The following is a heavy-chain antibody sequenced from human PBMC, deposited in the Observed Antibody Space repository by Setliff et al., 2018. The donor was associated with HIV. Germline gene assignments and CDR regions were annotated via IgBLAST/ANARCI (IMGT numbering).Heavy chain of an antibody. V-gene: IGHV1-69*13. D-gene: IGHD3-3*01. Sequence: ASVKVSCKASGGTFSTYTISWVRQAPGQGLEWMGGIIPIFRTPKYAQKFQDRVTITADESTSTAYMELSSLRSEDTAMYYCARGGLRFLEWLPERFDPWGQGTQVTVSS. J-gene: IGHJ5*02. CDR2: IIPIFRTP. CDR3: ARGGLRFLEWLPERFDP. CDR1: GGTFSTYT.